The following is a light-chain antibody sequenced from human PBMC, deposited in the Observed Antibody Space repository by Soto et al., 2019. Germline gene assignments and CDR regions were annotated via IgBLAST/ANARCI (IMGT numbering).Light chain of an antibody. V-gene: IGKV1-6*01. Sequence: AIQMTQSPSSLSASVGDRVTITCRASQGIRHYLGWYQQKPGKAPKLLIYAASSLQSGVPSRFSGSGSGTDFTLTISRLQPEDFATYYCLQDYNYPLTFVGGTKVEIK. CDR1: QGIRHY. J-gene: IGKJ4*01. CDR2: AAS. CDR3: LQDYNYPLT.